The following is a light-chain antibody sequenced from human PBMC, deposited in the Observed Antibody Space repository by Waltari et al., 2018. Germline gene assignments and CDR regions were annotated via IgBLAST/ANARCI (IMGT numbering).Light chain of an antibody. Sequence: QSVLTQPPSASGTPGHRVTISCSGSSSNIGSHTVNWYQQLPGPAPKLLISSNNQRPSGFPDRFSGSKSGTSGSLAISGLQSEDEADYYCAAWDGSLNGYVFGTGTKVTVL. CDR1: SSNIGSHT. V-gene: IGLV1-44*01. CDR2: SNN. J-gene: IGLJ1*01. CDR3: AAWDGSLNGYV.